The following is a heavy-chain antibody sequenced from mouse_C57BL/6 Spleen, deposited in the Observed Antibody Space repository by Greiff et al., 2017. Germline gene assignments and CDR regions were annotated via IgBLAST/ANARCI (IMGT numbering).Heavy chain of an antibody. CDR3: ARWDYGSSYGECYAMGY. V-gene: IGHV1-69*01. CDR1: GYTFTSYW. CDR2: IDPSDSYT. Sequence: QVQLQQPGAELVMPGASVKLSCKASGYTFTSYWMHWVKQRPGQGLEWIGEIDPSDSYTNYNQKFKGKSTLTVDKSSSTAYMQLSILTSEDSAVYYCARWDYGSSYGECYAMGYWGQGTSVTVSS. J-gene: IGHJ4*01. D-gene: IGHD1-1*01.